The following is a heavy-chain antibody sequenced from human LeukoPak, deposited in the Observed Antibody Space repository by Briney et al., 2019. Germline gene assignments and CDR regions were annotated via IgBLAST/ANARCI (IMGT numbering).Heavy chain of an antibody. V-gene: IGHV1-69*13. CDR3: ARRILAYNWFDP. D-gene: IGHD2-15*01. CDR1: GDTFSDYA. J-gene: IGHJ5*02. CDR2: IIPNFGTP. Sequence: GASVKVSCKASGDTFSDYAISWVRPAPGQGLEWMGGIIPNFGTPNYAQKFQGRVTITADESTSTGYMELSSLRSEDTAMYYCARRILAYNWFDPWGQGTLVTVSS.